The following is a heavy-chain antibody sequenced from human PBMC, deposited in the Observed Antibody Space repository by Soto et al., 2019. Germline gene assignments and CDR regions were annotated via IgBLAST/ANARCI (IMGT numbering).Heavy chain of an antibody. Sequence: QVQLVQSGAEVKKPGSSVKVSCKASGGTFSSYAISWVRQAPGQGLEWMGGIIPIFGTAHYAQKFQGRVTITADESTSTAYMELSSLRSEDTAVYYCARARDTAMVTFNYYYGMDVWGQGTTVTVSS. CDR3: ARARDTAMVTFNYYYGMDV. CDR1: GGTFSSYA. CDR2: IIPIFGTA. J-gene: IGHJ6*02. D-gene: IGHD5-18*01. V-gene: IGHV1-69*01.